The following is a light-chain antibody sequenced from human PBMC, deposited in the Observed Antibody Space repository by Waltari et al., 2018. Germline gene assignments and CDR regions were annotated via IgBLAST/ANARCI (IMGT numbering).Light chain of an antibody. CDR3: QSSDSSLSGYVI. V-gene: IGLV1-40*01. CDR1: NIGPRFY. J-gene: IGLJ2*01. CDR2: GNS. Sequence: QSVLTQPPAVSGAPGPRVTIPCSGSNIGPRFYVHWYHQPPGKAPQPLIFGNSNRPLGVPDRFSGSKSGTSASLAITGLQSEDEAVYYCQSSDSSLSGYVIFGGGTKVTVL.